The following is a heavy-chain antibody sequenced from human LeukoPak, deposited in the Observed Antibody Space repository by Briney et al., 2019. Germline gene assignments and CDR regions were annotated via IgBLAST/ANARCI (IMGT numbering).Heavy chain of an antibody. CDR2: IYYSGTT. D-gene: IGHD5-12*01. V-gene: IGHV4-59*01. J-gene: IGHJ6*02. Sequence: PSETLSLTCTVSGGFISSYYWSWIRQPPGKGLEWVWNIYYSGTTNYNPSLVSRVTISVDTSKNQFSLKLRSVTAADTAVYYCARARGYSGYEVSTYGMDVWGQGTTVTVSS. CDR3: ARARGYSGYEVSTYGMDV. CDR1: GGFISSYY.